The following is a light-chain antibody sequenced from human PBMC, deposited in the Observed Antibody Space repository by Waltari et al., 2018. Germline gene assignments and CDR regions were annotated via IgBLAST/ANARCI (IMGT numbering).Light chain of an antibody. CDR1: QSVSSD. CDR2: GAS. Sequence: EIVMTQSPATLSVAPGERAPLPCRASQSVSSDLAWYQQKPGQAPRLLIYGASTRATGIPDRFSGSGSVTEFTLTISSLQSEDSAIYYCQQYNEWPPYTFGQGTKLEI. CDR3: QQYNEWPPYT. V-gene: IGKV3-15*01. J-gene: IGKJ2*01.